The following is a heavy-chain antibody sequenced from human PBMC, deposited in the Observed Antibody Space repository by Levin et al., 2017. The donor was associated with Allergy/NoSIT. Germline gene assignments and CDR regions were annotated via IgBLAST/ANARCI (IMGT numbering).Heavy chain of an antibody. V-gene: IGHV3-53*01. Sequence: AGGSLRLSCAASGFSVSTNYMSWVRQAPGTGLEWVSIIYSGETPYYADSVKGRFTVSRDNSKNTLYLQMNSLRPEDTAVYYCARVGVAWFGDAADYWGRGTQVTVSS. CDR3: ARVGVAWFGDAADY. CDR2: IYSGETP. CDR1: GFSVSTNY. J-gene: IGHJ4*02. D-gene: IGHD3-10*01.